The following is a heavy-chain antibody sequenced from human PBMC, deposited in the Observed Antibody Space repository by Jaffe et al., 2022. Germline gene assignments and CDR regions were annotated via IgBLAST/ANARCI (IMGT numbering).Heavy chain of an antibody. CDR3: ARAPYYYDSSGYYFDY. D-gene: IGHD3-22*01. CDR2: IYHSGST. Sequence: QVQLQESGPGLVKPSETLSLTCAVSGYSISSGYYWGWIRQPPGKGLEWIGSIYHSGSTYYNPSLKSRVTISVDTSKNQFSLKLSSVTAADTAVYYCARAPYYYDSSGYYFDYWGQGTLVTVSS. CDR1: GYSISSGYY. J-gene: IGHJ4*02. V-gene: IGHV4-38-2*01.